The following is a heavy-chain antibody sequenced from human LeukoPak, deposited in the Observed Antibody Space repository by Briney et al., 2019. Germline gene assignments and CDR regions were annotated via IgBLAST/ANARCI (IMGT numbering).Heavy chain of an antibody. V-gene: IGHV3-23*01. CDR1: GFTFSSYA. CDR2: TSGSGGST. CDR3: ARDVPAAISPWFDP. D-gene: IGHD2-2*02. J-gene: IGHJ5*02. Sequence: PGGSLRLSCAASGFTFSSYAMSWVRQAPGKGLEWVSATSGSGGSTYYADSVKGRFTISRDNSKNTLYLQMNSLRAEDTAVYYCARDVPAAISPWFDPWGQGTLVTVSS.